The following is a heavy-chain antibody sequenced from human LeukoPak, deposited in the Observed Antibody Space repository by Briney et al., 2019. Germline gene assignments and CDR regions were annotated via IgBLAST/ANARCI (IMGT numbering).Heavy chain of an antibody. V-gene: IGHV1-69*04. CDR1: GGTFNSYA. D-gene: IGHD1-26*01. CDR2: IIPILGIA. J-gene: IGHJ5*02. CDR3: ARGKVGAREYNWFDP. Sequence: SVKVSCKASGGTFNSYAISWVRQAPGQGLEWIGRIIPILGIANYAQKFQGRVTITADKSTSTDYMELSSLRSEDTAVYYCARGKVGAREYNWFDPWGQGTLVTVSS.